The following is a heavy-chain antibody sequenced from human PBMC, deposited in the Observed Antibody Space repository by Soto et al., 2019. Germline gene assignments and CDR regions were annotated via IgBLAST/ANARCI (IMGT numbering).Heavy chain of an antibody. CDR2: IYHSGST. J-gene: IGHJ6*02. CDR3: ARALIQLWPHYYYGMDV. Sequence: SETLSLTCAVSGYSISSGYYWGWIRQPPGKGLEWIGSIYHSGSTYYNPSLKSRVTISVDTSKNQFSLKQTSVTAADTAVYYCARALIQLWPHYYYGMDVWGQGTTVTVSS. D-gene: IGHD5-18*01. V-gene: IGHV4-38-2*01. CDR1: GYSISSGYY.